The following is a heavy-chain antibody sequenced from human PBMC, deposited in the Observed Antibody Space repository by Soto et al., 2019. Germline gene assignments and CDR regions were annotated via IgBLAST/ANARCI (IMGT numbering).Heavy chain of an antibody. J-gene: IGHJ2*01. D-gene: IGHD3-22*01. Sequence: QLQLQESGPGLVKPSETLSLTCTVSGGSISSSSYYWGWIRQPPGKGLEWIGSIYYSGSTYYNPSLKSRVTRASDTSNNQFSLKLSSVTAADTGVYYCARRPLFRVLEVVITTGWYFDLWGRGTLFTVSS. CDR2: IYYSGST. CDR3: ARRPLFRVLEVVITTGWYFDL. CDR1: GGSISSSSYY. V-gene: IGHV4-39*01.